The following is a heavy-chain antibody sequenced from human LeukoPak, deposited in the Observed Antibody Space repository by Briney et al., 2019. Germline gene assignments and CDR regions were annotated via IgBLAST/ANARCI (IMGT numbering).Heavy chain of an antibody. J-gene: IGHJ4*02. CDR2: ISGSGGST. V-gene: IGHV3-23*01. Sequence: QPGGSLRLSCAASGFRFSGYWMTWVRQAPGKGLEWVSAISGSGGSTYYADSVKGRFTISRDNSKNTLYLQMNSLRAEDTAVYYCAKAKRFGELLSAYWGQGTLVTVPS. D-gene: IGHD3-10*01. CDR3: AKAKRFGELLSAY. CDR1: GFRFSGYW.